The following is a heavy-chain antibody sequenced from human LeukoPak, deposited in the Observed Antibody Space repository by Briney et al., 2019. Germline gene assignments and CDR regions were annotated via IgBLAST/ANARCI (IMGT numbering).Heavy chain of an antibody. V-gene: IGHV3-7*01. D-gene: IGHD6-19*01. J-gene: IGHJ5*02. CDR2: INPDGSVK. CDR3: ARGDSGDWSFDP. Sequence: GGSLRLSCAASVFTVSSNYMSWVRQAPWKGLEWVANINPDGSVKYYVDSVEGRFTISRDNAKNSLYLQMNSLRVEDTAVYFCARGDSGDWSFDPWDQGTLVTVSS. CDR1: VFTVSSNY.